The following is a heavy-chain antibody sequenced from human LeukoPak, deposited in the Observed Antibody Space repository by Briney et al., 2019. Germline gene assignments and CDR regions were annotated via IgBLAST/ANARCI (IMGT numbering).Heavy chain of an antibody. CDR1: GYTFTGYY. CDR2: INPNSGGT. CDR3: ARELPPGRGSNWYIGHYGMDV. Sequence: ASVKVSCKSSGYTFTGYYIHWVRQAPGQGLEWMGWINPNSGGTDYAQKFRGWVTMTRDTSINTAYMELSRLTSDDTAVYYCARELPPGRGSNWYIGHYGMDVWGQGTTVTVSS. J-gene: IGHJ6*02. D-gene: IGHD6-13*01. V-gene: IGHV1-2*04.